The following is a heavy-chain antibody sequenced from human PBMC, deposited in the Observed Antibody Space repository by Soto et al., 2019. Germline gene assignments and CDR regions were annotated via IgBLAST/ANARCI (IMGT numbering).Heavy chain of an antibody. CDR3: HGYGY. V-gene: IGHV3-53*01. CDR2: IYSGGTT. CDR1: GFTVSSTNY. J-gene: IGHJ4*02. Sequence: EVQLVESGGGLIQPGGSLRLSCVVSGFTVSSTNYKSWVRQAPGKGLEWVSVIYSGGTTYYADSVKGRFTISRDNSKNTLYLQMNSLRAEDTAVYYCHGYGYWGQGTLVTVSS. D-gene: IGHD5-12*01.